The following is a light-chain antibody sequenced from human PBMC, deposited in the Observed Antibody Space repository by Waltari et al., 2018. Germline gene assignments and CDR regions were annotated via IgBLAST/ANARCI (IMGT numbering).Light chain of an antibody. J-gene: IGKJ4*01. CDR3: QQYYVWPPIT. CDR1: QRVRTN. V-gene: IGKV3-15*01. Sequence: VLLTQSPASLSVSPGDTVILSCRASQRVRTNLVGYQQKAGQAPRTLIYGASTRASGVPSRFSGSGSETDFTLIISSLQSEDAAVYFCQQYYVWPPITFGGGTKLEI. CDR2: GAS.